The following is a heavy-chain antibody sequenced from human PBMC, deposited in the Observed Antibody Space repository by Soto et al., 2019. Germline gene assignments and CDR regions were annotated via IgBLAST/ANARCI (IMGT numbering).Heavy chain of an antibody. CDR1: GGSISSGGYY. V-gene: IGHV4-31*03. J-gene: IGHJ4*02. D-gene: IGHD1-1*01. CDR2: IYYSGST. CDR3: ARGPGLDYYFDY. Sequence: LSLTCTVSGGSISSGGYYWSWIRQHPGKGLEWIGYIYYSGSTYYNPSLKSRVTISVDTSKNQFSLKLSSVTAADTAVYYCARGPGLDYYFDYWGQGTLVTVSS.